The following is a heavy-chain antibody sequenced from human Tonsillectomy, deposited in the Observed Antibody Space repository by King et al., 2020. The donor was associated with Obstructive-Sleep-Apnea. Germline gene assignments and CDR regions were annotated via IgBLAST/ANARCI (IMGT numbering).Heavy chain of an antibody. CDR2: RFYSGGT. Sequence: MQLQESGPGLVKSSETLSLTCTVPGGSISSTNYYWGWIRQPPGKGLEWLGSRFYSGGTYYNPSLKSRVRISVDTSKNQFSLKLSSVTAADTAVYYCARGRLSLFDYWGQGSLVTVSS. CDR1: GGSISSTNYY. D-gene: IGHD3-10*01. J-gene: IGHJ4*02. CDR3: ARGRLSLFDY. V-gene: IGHV4-39*07.